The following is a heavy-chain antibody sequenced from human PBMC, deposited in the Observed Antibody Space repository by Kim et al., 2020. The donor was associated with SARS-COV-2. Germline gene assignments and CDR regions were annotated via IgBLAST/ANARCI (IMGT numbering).Heavy chain of an antibody. J-gene: IGHJ1*01. Sequence: GGSLRLSCAASGFTFDDYAMHWVRQIPGKGLEWVSLITGDSGKIYYADSVKGRFTISRDNSINSLYLQMNSLRTEDTALYYCAKEGVSGSQRFFLLQDWGQGTLVTVSS. CDR3: AKEGVSGSQRFFLLQD. CDR1: GFTFDDYA. D-gene: IGHD1-26*01. CDR2: ITGDSGKI. V-gene: IGHV3-43*02.